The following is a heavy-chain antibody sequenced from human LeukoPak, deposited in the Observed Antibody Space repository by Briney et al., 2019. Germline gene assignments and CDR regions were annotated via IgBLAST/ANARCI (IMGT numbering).Heavy chain of an antibody. CDR2: FDPEDGET. Sequence: GASVKVSCKVSGYTLTELSMHWVRQAPGKGLEWMGGFDPEDGETIYAQKFQGRVTMTEDASTDTAYMELSSLRAEDTAVYYCAREARVPAAINFAYWGQGTLVTVSS. J-gene: IGHJ4*02. CDR1: GYTLTELS. V-gene: IGHV1-24*01. CDR3: AREARVPAAINFAY. D-gene: IGHD2-2*01.